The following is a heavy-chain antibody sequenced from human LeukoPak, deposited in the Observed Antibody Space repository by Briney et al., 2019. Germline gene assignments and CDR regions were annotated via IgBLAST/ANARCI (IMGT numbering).Heavy chain of an antibody. CDR3: ARYDGGSGPFDY. D-gene: IGHD3-10*01. J-gene: IGHJ4*02. CDR1: GFIFSRYS. V-gene: IGHV3-48*01. Sequence: SGGSLRLSCAASGFIFSRYSMNWVRQVPGKGLEWVAYISSSSDLIYYADSVKGRFTISRDNSKNTLYLQMNSLRAEDTAVYYCARYDGGSGPFDYWGQGTLVTVSS. CDR2: ISSSSDLI.